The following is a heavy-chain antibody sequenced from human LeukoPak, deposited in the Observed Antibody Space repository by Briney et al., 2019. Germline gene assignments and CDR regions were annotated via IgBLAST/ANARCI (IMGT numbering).Heavy chain of an antibody. CDR3: ARVSIQLWSPVGDIDF. D-gene: IGHD5-18*01. CDR2: IKKDGSEK. Sequence: PGGSLRLSCAGSGFTFSSYWMSWVRQAPGKGLEWVANIKKDGSEKYYVDSVKGRFTISRDNAKKPLYLQMNSLRVEDTAVYYCARVSIQLWSPVGDIDFWGQGTLVTVSS. CDR1: GFTFSSYW. V-gene: IGHV3-7*01. J-gene: IGHJ4*02.